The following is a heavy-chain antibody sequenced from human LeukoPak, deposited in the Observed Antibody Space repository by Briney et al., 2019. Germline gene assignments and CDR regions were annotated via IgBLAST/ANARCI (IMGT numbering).Heavy chain of an antibody. CDR1: GGTFSSYA. CDR2: IIPIFGTA. V-gene: IGHV1-69*13. Sequence: SVKVSCKASGGTFSSYAISWVRQAPGQGLEWMGGIIPIFGTANYAQKLQGRVTITADESTSTAYMELSSLRSEDTAVYYCASYFRWLQFPLMNYWGQGTLVTVSS. CDR3: ASYFRWLQFPLMNY. D-gene: IGHD5-24*01. J-gene: IGHJ4*02.